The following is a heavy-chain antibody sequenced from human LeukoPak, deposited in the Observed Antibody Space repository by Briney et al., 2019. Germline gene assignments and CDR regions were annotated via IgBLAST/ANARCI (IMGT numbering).Heavy chain of an antibody. CDR1: GGSISSNY. CDR3: ARGIESYGDYNY. CDR2: IYYTGSS. Sequence: SETLSLTCTVSGGSISSNYWTWIRQPPGKGLEWIGYIYYTGSSNYNPSLTSRVTISVDTSKNQFSLKLRSVTAADTAVYYCARGIESYGDYNYWGQGTLVTVSS. V-gene: IGHV4-59*01. D-gene: IGHD4-17*01. J-gene: IGHJ4*02.